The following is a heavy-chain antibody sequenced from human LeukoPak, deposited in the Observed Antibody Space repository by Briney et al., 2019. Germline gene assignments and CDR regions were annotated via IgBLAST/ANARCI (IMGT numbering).Heavy chain of an antibody. CDR1: GFTFSSYA. CDR3: AREVPPPVIITPRTIGYFDY. V-gene: IGHV3-30-3*01. D-gene: IGHD3-10*01. Sequence: GGSLRLSCAASGFTFSSYAMHWVRQAPGKGLEWVAVISYDGSNKYYADSVKGRFTISRDNSKNTLYLQMNSLRAEDTAVYYCAREVPPPVIITPRTIGYFDYWGQGTLVTVSS. J-gene: IGHJ4*02. CDR2: ISYDGSNK.